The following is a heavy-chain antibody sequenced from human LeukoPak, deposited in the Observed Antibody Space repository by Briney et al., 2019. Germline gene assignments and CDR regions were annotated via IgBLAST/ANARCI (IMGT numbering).Heavy chain of an antibody. CDR2: ISSSSSYI. V-gene: IGHV3-21*01. D-gene: IGHD1-26*01. CDR3: ARVIVGAPPDY. Sequence: GGSLRLSCAASGFTFSSYSMNWVRQAPGKGLEWVSSISSSSSYIYYADSVKGRFTISRDNAKNSLYLQMNSLRAEDTAVYYCARVIVGAPPDYWGQGTLVTVYS. CDR1: GFTFSSYS. J-gene: IGHJ4*02.